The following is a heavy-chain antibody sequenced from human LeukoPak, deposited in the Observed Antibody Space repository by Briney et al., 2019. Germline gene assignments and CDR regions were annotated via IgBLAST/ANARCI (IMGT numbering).Heavy chain of an antibody. Sequence: APVEVSCKASGYTFTSYGISWVRQAPGQGLEWMGWISAYNGNTNYAQKLQGRVAMTTDTSTSTAYMELRSLRSDDTAVYYCARDLGGKFDPWGQGTLVTVSS. D-gene: IGHD3-16*01. V-gene: IGHV1-18*01. J-gene: IGHJ5*02. CDR1: GYTFTSYG. CDR3: ARDLGGKFDP. CDR2: ISAYNGNT.